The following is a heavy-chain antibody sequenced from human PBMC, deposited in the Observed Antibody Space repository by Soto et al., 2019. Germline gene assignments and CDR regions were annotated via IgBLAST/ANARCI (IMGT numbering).Heavy chain of an antibody. CDR2: ITASADTT. J-gene: IGHJ3*02. CDR3: ARVRPLRDCTRTSCLGAFDI. D-gene: IGHD2-2*01. Sequence: EEQLLESGGGLVRPGGSLRLSCAASGFTFRSYAMSWVRQAPGKGLEWVSAITASADTTYYADSVKGRLTISRDNSKNTMYVRMNSLRGEDTAVYYCARVRPLRDCTRTSCLGAFDIWGQGTMVTVS. CDR1: GFTFRSYA. V-gene: IGHV3-23*01.